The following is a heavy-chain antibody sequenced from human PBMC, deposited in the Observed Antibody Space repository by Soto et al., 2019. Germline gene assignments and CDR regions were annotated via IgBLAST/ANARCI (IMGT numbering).Heavy chain of an antibody. CDR1: GFTFSSYA. Sequence: GGSLRLSYAASGFTFSSYAMSWVRQAPGKGLEWVSAISGSGGSTYYADSVKGRFTISRDNSKNTLYLQMNSLRAEDTAVYYCAKDPYSSSWYVVGVYYYGMDVWGQGTTVTVSS. CDR2: ISGSGGST. D-gene: IGHD6-13*01. CDR3: AKDPYSSSWYVVGVYYYGMDV. J-gene: IGHJ6*02. V-gene: IGHV3-23*01.